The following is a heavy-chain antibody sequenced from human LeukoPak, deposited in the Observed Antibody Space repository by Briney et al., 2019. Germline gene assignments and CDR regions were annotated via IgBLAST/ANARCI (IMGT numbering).Heavy chain of an antibody. J-gene: IGHJ5*02. CDR2: INPNSGGA. V-gene: IGHV1-2*02. D-gene: IGHD2-15*01. Sequence: ASVKVSCKASGYTFTSYGISWVRQAPGQGLEWMGWINPNSGGADYAQKFQGRVTMTRDTSISTAYMALSRLRSDDTAVYYCAKGPPEDCSGGSCHSGRNWIDPWGQGTLVTVSS. CDR1: GYTFTSYG. CDR3: AKGPPEDCSGGSCHSGRNWIDP.